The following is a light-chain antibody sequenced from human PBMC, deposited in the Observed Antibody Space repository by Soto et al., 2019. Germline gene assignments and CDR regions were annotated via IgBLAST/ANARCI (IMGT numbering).Light chain of an antibody. J-gene: IGLJ2*01. Sequence: QSALTQPASVSGSPGWSVTISCTGTSSDVGDFNYVSWYQHLPGRAPKLIIYDVTNRPSGISYRFSASKSGRTASLTISGLQAEDEADYYCSSYSSSTTHVVFGGGTKLTVL. CDR3: SSYSSSTTHVV. V-gene: IGLV2-14*03. CDR2: DVT. CDR1: SSDVGDFNY.